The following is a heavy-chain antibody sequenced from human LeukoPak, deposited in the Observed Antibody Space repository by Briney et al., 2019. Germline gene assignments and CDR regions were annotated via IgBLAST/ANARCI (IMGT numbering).Heavy chain of an antibody. V-gene: IGHV3-23*01. Sequence: GGSLRLSCAASGFTFSSYAMIWVRQAPGKGLEWVSGISGSGGRTFYADSVKGRFTISRDNSKNTLYLLINSLRAEDTAVYYCAKDGTTVVRGLFDKWGPGTMVTVSS. CDR1: GFTFSSYA. J-gene: IGHJ3*02. D-gene: IGHD4-23*01. CDR2: ISGSGGRT. CDR3: AKDGTTVVRGLFDK.